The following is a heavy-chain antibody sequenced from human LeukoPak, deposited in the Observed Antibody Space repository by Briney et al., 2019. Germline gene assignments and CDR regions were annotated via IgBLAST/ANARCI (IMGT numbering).Heavy chain of an antibody. J-gene: IGHJ4*02. CDR2: IYYSGST. V-gene: IGHV4-39*01. CDR3: TRRVSASSWRDY. CDR1: GGSSSSSSYY. Sequence: SETLSLTCTVSGGSSSSSSYYWGWIRQPPGKGLEWIGNIYYSGSTYRNPSLKSRVTISADTSKNQFSLMLSSVTAADTAVYYCTRRVSASSWRDYWGQGTLVTVSS. D-gene: IGHD6-13*01.